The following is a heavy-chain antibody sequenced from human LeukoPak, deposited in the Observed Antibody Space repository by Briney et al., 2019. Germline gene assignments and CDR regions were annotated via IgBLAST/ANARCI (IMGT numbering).Heavy chain of an antibody. J-gene: IGHJ5*02. CDR2: INSDGSST. Sequence: AGGSLRLSCAASGFTFSTYWMHWVRQAPGKGLVWVSRINSDGSSTSYADSVKGRFTVSRDNAKNTLFPQMNSLRAEDTALYYCAGSRSHNWFDPWGQGTPVTVSS. CDR3: AGSRSHNWFDP. V-gene: IGHV3-74*01. CDR1: GFTFSTYW. D-gene: IGHD3-10*01.